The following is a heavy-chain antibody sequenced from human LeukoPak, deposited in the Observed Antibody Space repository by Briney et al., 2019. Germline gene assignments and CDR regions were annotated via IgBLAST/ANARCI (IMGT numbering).Heavy chain of an antibody. Sequence: SETLSLTCTVSGVSITNNAYYWAWIRQPPGKGLEWIGSIYYSGSTHYNPSLKSRLTISVDTSNNQFSLKLSSVTAADTAVYYCARNETTGLQRTPYYHSYVDVWGKGTTVTVSS. CDR1: GVSITNNAYY. D-gene: IGHD4-11*01. CDR3: ARNETTGLQRTPYYHSYVDV. J-gene: IGHJ6*03. V-gene: IGHV4-39*01. CDR2: IYYSGST.